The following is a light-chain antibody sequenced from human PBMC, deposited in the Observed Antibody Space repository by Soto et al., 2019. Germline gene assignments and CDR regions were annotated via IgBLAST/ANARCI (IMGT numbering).Light chain of an antibody. Sequence: QSVLTQPPSVSGAPGQRVTISCTGRSSNIGAGYDVHWYQQLPGTAPKLLIYGNSNRPSGVPDRFSGSKSGTSASLAITGLQAEDEADYYCQSYDSSLSVWVFGGGTQLTVL. CDR1: SSNIGAGYD. V-gene: IGLV1-40*01. J-gene: IGLJ3*02. CDR3: QSYDSSLSVWV. CDR2: GNS.